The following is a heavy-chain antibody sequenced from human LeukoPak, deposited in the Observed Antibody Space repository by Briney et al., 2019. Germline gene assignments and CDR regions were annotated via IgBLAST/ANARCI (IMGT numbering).Heavy chain of an antibody. V-gene: IGHV3-66*01. CDR1: GFTVSGNY. D-gene: IGHD3-10*02. J-gene: IGHJ4*02. Sequence: GGSLRLSCAASGFTVSGNYMSWVRQAAGKGLEWVSVIHSGGSTHYADSVKGRFTISRDNSKNTLYLQMNSLRGEDTAVYYCARNVSPHLLFDYWGQGTLVTVSS. CDR2: IHSGGST. CDR3: ARNVSPHLLFDY.